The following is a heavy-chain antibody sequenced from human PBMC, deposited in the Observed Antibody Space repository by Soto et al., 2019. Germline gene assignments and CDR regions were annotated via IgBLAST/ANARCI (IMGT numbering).Heavy chain of an antibody. CDR3: ARDARDYDFWSGYYPFDY. J-gene: IGHJ4*02. D-gene: IGHD3-3*01. CDR2: ISAYNGNT. V-gene: IGHV1-18*01. Sequence: ASVKVSCKASGYTFTSYGISWVRQAPGQGLEWMGWISAYNGNTNYAQKLQGRVTMTTDTSTSTAYMELRSLRSDDTAVYYCARDARDYDFWSGYYPFDYWGQGTLVTVSS. CDR1: GYTFTSYG.